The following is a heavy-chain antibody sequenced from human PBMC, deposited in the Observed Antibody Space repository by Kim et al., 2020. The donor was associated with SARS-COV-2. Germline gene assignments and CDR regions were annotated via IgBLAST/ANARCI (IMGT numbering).Heavy chain of an antibody. Sequence: ANYAQKFQGRVTIPADESTSTAYMELSSLRSEDTAVYYCAREGYDSGYEPWGQGTLVTVSS. CDR2: A. V-gene: IGHV1-69*01. CDR3: AREGYDSGYEP. J-gene: IGHJ5*02. D-gene: IGHD5-12*01.